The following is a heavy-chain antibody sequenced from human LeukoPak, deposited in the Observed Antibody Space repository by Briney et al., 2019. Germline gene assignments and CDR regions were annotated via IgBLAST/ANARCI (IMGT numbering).Heavy chain of an antibody. CDR1: RFTFSIYW. CDR2: INSDGSST. Sequence: PGGSLRLSCAASRFTFSIYWVHWVRQAPGKGLVWVSSINSDGSSTSYADSVKGRFTISRDNAKNTLYLQMNTLRAEDTAVYYCASLDYWGQGTLVTVSS. V-gene: IGHV3-74*01. J-gene: IGHJ4*02. CDR3: ASLDY.